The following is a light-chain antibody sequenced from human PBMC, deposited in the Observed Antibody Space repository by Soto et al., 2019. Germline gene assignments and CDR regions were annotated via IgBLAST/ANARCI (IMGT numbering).Light chain of an antibody. CDR2: EGS. V-gene: IGLV2-23*01. J-gene: IGLJ1*01. Sequence: QSVLTQPPSVSAAPGQKVTISCSGSSSNIGNNYVSWYQQLTGKAPKLMIYEGSKRPSGVSNRFSGSKSGNTASLTISGLQAEDEADYYCCSYAGSSTYVFGTGTKVTVL. CDR1: SSNIGNNY. CDR3: CSYAGSSTYV.